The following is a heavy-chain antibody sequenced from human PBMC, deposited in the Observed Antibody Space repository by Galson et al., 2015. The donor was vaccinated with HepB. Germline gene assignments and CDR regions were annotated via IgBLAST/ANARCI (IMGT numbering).Heavy chain of an antibody. D-gene: IGHD3-16*01. Sequence: LSLTCTVSGDSISSGDFFWSWVRQPPGKGLEWIGYISYSGSAYYAPSLKSRTISSGDTSKNQFSLRVNSVTAADTAVHYCAREDTRMAVWRGFDNWGQGTLVTVSS. J-gene: IGHJ4*02. CDR1: GDSISSGDFF. V-gene: IGHV4-30-4*01. CDR3: AREDTRMAVWRGFDN. CDR2: ISYSGSA.